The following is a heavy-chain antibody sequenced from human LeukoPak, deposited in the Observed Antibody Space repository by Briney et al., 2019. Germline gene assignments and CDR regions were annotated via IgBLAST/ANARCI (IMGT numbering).Heavy chain of an antibody. CDR1: GFTFSNHA. V-gene: IGHV3-30-3*01. J-gene: IGHJ4*02. CDR2: ISYDATKK. CDR3: ARNSASDYYFDY. Sequence: PGGSLTLSCAASGFTFSNHAMHWVRQTPGKGLEWVAVISYDATKKYYADSVKGRFTISRDNSKNTLYLQMNSLRAEDMAVYYCARNSASDYYFDYWGQGTLVTVSS. D-gene: IGHD2-21*02.